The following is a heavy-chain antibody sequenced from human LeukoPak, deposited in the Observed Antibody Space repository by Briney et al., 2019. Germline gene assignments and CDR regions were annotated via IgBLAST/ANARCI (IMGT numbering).Heavy chain of an antibody. CDR1: GYTFSGFY. CDR3: ARGGDDSGLYFTY. CDR2: INPQTGAT. V-gene: IGHV1-2*02. Sequence: ASVTVSCKASGYTFSGFYVHWVRQAPGQGLEWMAWINPQTGATNYAQKFRGRVTMTRDMSISTAYMEVTSLKSDDTAVYYCARGGDDSGLYFTYWGQGSLVTVSS. J-gene: IGHJ4*02. D-gene: IGHD3-22*01.